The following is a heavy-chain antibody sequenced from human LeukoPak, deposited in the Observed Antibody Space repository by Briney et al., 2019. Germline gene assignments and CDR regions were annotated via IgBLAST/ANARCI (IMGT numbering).Heavy chain of an antibody. CDR1: GGSISSSSYY. V-gene: IGHV4-39*07. D-gene: IGHD6-19*01. CDR3: AREARKQWLVQENWFDP. J-gene: IGHJ5*02. CDR2: IYYSGST. Sequence: SETLSLTCTVSGGSISSSSYYWGWIRQPPGKGLEWIGSIYYSGSTYYNPSLKSRVTISVDTSKNQFSLKLSSVTAADTAVYYCAREARKQWLVQENWFDPWGQGTLVTVSS.